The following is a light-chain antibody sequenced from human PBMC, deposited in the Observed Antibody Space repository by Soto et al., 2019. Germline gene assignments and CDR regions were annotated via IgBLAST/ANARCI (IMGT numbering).Light chain of an antibody. J-gene: IGLJ3*02. V-gene: IGLV2-14*01. Sequence: QSALTQPASVSGSPGQSITISCTGTRNDVGGYQYVSWYQHHPGKAPKLMIYEVSKRPSGISNRFTGSKSGNTASLTISGLQAEDEAEYYCSSHTTGDPWVFGGGTKVTVL. CDR1: RNDVGGYQY. CDR3: SSHTTGDPWV. CDR2: EVS.